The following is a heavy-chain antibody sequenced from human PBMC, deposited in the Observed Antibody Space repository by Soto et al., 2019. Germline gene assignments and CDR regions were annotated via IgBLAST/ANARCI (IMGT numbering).Heavy chain of an antibody. D-gene: IGHD2-21*01. CDR2: ISWNSGSI. CDR3: AKLCGGDCRDAFDI. J-gene: IGHJ3*02. CDR1: GFTFDDYA. Sequence: GGFLRLSCAASGFTFDDYAMHWVRQAPGKGLEWVSGISWNSGSIGYADSVKGRFTISRDNAKNSLYLQMNSLRAEDTALYYCAKLCGGDCRDAFDIWGQGTMVTISS. V-gene: IGHV3-9*01.